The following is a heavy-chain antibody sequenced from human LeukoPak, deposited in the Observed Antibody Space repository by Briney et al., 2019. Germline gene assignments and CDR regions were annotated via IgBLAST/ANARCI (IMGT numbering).Heavy chain of an antibody. CDR2: ISSSSDYI. CDR3: ARDPLLYATRAPFDI. D-gene: IGHD2-2*02. J-gene: IGHJ3*02. CDR1: GFTFSTYS. Sequence: GGSLRLSCAAFGFTFSTYSMNWVRQAPGKGLEWVSSISSSSDYIYYADSVKGRFTISRDDAKSSLYLQMNSLRAEDTAMYYCARDPLLYATRAPFDIWGQGTMVTVSS. V-gene: IGHV3-21*01.